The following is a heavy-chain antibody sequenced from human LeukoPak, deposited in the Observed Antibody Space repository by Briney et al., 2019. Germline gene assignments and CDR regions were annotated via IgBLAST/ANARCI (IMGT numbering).Heavy chain of an antibody. CDR2: ISSSSSYM. CDR3: ARDLDTAMGC. V-gene: IGHV3-21*04. J-gene: IGHJ4*02. CDR1: GFSFSSYS. D-gene: IGHD5-18*01. Sequence: GGSLRLSCAASGFSFSSYSMNWVRQAPGKGLEWVSSISSSSSYMHSADSVKGRFTISRDNAKNSLYLQMNSLRAEDTAVYYCARDLDTAMGCWGQGTLVTVSS.